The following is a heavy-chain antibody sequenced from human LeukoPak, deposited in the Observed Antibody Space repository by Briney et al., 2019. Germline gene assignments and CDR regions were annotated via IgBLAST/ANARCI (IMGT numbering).Heavy chain of an antibody. CDR2: ISSSGSTI. V-gene: IGHV3-48*03. D-gene: IGHD6-19*01. CDR3: ARLTIVAVAGFDY. J-gene: IGHJ4*02. CDR1: GFTFSNYE. Sequence: GGSLRLSCAASGFTFSNYEMNWVRQAPGKGLEWVSYISSSGSTIYYADSVKGRFTISRDNAENSLYLQMNSLRAEDTAIYYCARLTIVAVAGFDYWGQGTLVTVSS.